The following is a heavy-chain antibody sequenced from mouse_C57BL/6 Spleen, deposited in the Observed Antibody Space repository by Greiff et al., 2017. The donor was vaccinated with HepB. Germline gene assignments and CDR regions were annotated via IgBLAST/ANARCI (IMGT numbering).Heavy chain of an antibody. CDR1: GFSLTSYG. Sequence: QVQLKESGPGLVQPSQSLSITCTVSGFSLTSYGVHWVRQSPGKGLEWLGVIWRGGSTDYNAAFMSRLSITNDNSKSQVFFKMNSLQADDTAIYYCAKYYGSSYRWYFDVWGTGTTVTVSS. J-gene: IGHJ1*03. V-gene: IGHV2-5*01. D-gene: IGHD1-1*01. CDR3: AKYYGSSYRWYFDV. CDR2: IWRGGST.